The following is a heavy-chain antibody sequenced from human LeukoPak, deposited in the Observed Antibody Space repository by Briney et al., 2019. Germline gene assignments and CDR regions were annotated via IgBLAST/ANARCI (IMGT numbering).Heavy chain of an antibody. CDR3: ARLNGGGYSGYDPRFDY. Sequence: SQTLSLTCTVSGGSISSGDYYWSWIRQPPGKGLEWIGYIYYSGSTYYNPSLKSRVAISVDTSKNQFSLKLSSVTAADTAVYYCARLNGGGYSGYDPRFDYWGQGTLVTVSS. CDR1: GGSISSGDYY. CDR2: IYYSGST. V-gene: IGHV4-30-4*01. D-gene: IGHD5-12*01. J-gene: IGHJ4*02.